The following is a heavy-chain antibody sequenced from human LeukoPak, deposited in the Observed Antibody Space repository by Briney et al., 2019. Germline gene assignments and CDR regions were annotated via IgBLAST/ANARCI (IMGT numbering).Heavy chain of an antibody. CDR3: ARDPGYCTNGVCSDYSDY. CDR1: GGSISSGSYY. D-gene: IGHD2-8*01. Sequence: SQTLSLTCTVSGGSISSGSYYWSWIRQPAGKGLEWIGRIYTSGSTNYNPSLKSRVTISVDTSKNQFSLKLSSVTAADTAVYYCARDPGYCTNGVCSDYSDYWGQGTLVTVSS. CDR2: IYTSGST. J-gene: IGHJ4*02. V-gene: IGHV4-61*02.